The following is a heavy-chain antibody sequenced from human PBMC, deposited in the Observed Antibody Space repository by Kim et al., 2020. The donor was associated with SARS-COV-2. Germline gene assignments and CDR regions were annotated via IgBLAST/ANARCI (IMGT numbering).Heavy chain of an antibody. CDR1: GFTFDDYA. CDR2: ISWDGGST. J-gene: IGHJ4*02. CDR3: AKDISDSATGYFDY. D-gene: IGHD1-26*01. V-gene: IGHV3-43D*03. Sequence: GGSLRLSCAASGFTFDDYAMHWVRQAPGKGLEWVSLISWDGGSTYYADSVKGRFTISRDNSKNSLYLQMNSLRAEDTALYYCAKDISDSATGYFDYWGQGTLVTVSS.